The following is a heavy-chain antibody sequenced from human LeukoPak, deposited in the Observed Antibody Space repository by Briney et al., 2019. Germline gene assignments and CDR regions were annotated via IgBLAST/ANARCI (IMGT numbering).Heavy chain of an antibody. J-gene: IGHJ4*02. CDR2: IYYSGST. Sequence: PSETLSLTCTVSGGSVSSGSYYWSWIRQPPGKGLEWVGYIYYSGSTNYNPSLKSRVTILVDTSKNQFSLKLSSVTAADTAVYYCARAYDFWSGYPLDYWGQGTLVTVSS. V-gene: IGHV4-61*01. D-gene: IGHD3-3*01. CDR1: GGSVSSGSYY. CDR3: ARAYDFWSGYPLDY.